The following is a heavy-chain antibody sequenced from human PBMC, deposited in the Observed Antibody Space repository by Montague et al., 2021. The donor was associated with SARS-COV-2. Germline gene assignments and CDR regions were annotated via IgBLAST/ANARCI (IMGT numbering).Heavy chain of an antibody. J-gene: IGHJ4*02. CDR2: ISYDGSNK. D-gene: IGHD4-17*01. V-gene: IGHV3-30*04. CDR3: ARDDSRYDYGDHFDY. CDR1: GFTFSSYA. Sequence: SLRLSCAASGFTFSSYAMYWVRQAPGKGLDWVAVISYDGSNKYYADSVKGRFTISRDNSKNTLYLQMNSLRAEDTAVYYCARDDSRYDYGDHFDYWGQGTLVTVSS.